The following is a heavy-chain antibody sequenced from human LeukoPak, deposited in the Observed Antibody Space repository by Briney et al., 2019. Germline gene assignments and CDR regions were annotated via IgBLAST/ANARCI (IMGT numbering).Heavy chain of an antibody. CDR3: ARDVGGLQGVYYFDY. J-gene: IGHJ4*02. D-gene: IGHD3-10*01. CDR2: IIPILGIA. V-gene: IGHV1-69*04. CDR1: GGTFSSYA. Sequence: GSSVKVSCKASGGTFSSYAISWVRQAPGQGLEWMGRIIPILGIANYAQKFQGRVTITADKSTSTAYMELSSLRSEDTAVYYCARDVGGLQGVYYFDYWGQGTLVTVSS.